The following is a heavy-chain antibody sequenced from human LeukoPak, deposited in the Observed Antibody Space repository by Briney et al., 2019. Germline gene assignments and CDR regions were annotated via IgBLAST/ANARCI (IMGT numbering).Heavy chain of an antibody. D-gene: IGHD2-21*02. Sequence: GGSLRLSCAASGFTFSSYGMHWVRQAPGKGLEWVAVIWYDGSNKYYADSVKGRFTISRDNSKNTLYLQMNSLRAEDTAVYYCAREAGERRGKYCGGDCYHFDYWGQGTLVTVSS. CDR3: AREAGERRGKYCGGDCYHFDY. CDR2: IWYDGSNK. J-gene: IGHJ4*02. V-gene: IGHV3-33*01. CDR1: GFTFSSYG.